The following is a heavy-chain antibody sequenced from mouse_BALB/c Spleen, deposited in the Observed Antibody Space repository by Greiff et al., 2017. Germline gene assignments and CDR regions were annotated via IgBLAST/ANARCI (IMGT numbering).Heavy chain of an antibody. J-gene: IGHJ4*01. Sequence: QVQLQQSGPGLVQPSQSLSITCTVSGFSLTSYGVHWVRQSPGKGLEWLGVIWSGGSTDYNAAFISRLSISKDNSKSQVFFKMNSLQANDTAIYYCARNRRDGNYGDYYAMDYWGQGTSVTVSS. D-gene: IGHD2-1*01. CDR2: IWSGGST. CDR3: ARNRRDGNYGDYYAMDY. V-gene: IGHV2-2*02. CDR1: GFSLTSYG.